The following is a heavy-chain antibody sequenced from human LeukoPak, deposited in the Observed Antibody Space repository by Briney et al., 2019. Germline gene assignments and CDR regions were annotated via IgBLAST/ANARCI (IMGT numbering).Heavy chain of an antibody. CDR3: ARDWGRSSSGAYYYGMDV. CDR1: GYTFTSYG. D-gene: IGHD3-22*01. Sequence: GASVKVSCKASGYTFTSYGISWVRQAPGQGLEWMGWISAYNGNTSYAQKLQGRVTMTTDTSTSTAYMELRSLRSDDTAVYYCARDWGRSSSGAYYYGMDVWGQGTTVTVSS. CDR2: ISAYNGNT. J-gene: IGHJ6*02. V-gene: IGHV1-18*01.